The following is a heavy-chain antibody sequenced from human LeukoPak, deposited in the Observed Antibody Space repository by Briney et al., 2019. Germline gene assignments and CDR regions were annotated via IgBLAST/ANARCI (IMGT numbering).Heavy chain of an antibody. CDR3: ARDRESYVVVNWFDP. CDR1: GFTFSSYA. D-gene: IGHD2-15*01. CDR2: ISYDGCNK. Sequence: GGSLRLSCAASGFTFSSYAMHWVRQAPGKGLEWVAVISYDGCNKYYADSVKGRFTISRDNSKNTLYLQMNSLRAEDTAVYYCARDRESYVVVNWFDPWGQGTLVTVSS. J-gene: IGHJ5*02. V-gene: IGHV3-30-3*01.